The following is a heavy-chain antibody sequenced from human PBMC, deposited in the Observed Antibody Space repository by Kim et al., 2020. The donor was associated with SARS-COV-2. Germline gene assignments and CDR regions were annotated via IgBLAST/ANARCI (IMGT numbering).Heavy chain of an antibody. V-gene: IGHV3-30*18. Sequence: GGSLRLSCAASGFTFSVSGMHWVRQAPGKGLECVAIFSYDGVNKYYADSVKGRFTISKDNSKNTLYLQMDSLRAEDTAVYYCAKGLGVQENTAGYWGQGTLLTVSS. CDR3: AKGLGVQENTAGY. CDR1: GFTFSVSG. CDR2: FSYDGVNK. D-gene: IGHD3-10*01. J-gene: IGHJ4*02.